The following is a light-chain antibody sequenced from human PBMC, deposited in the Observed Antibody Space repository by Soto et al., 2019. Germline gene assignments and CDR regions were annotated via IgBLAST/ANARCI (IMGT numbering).Light chain of an antibody. CDR1: QSVSSN. CDR3: HQYGTLPYA. J-gene: IGKJ2*01. CDR2: DIS. Sequence: EIVMTQSPATLSVSPGERATLSCRASQSVSSNLAWYQQKPGQAPSLLIYDISARATGIPTRFSGSGSGTEFTLTISSLQSEDFAVYYCHQYGTLPYAFGQGTKLQIK. V-gene: IGKV3D-15*01.